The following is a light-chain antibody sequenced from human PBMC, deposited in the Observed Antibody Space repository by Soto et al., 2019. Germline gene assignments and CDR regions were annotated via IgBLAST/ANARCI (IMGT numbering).Light chain of an antibody. CDR1: QGINTF. Sequence: IQLTQSPSSLSASVGDRVTITCRASQGINTFLAWYQQKPGKAPKLLIYAASTLQSGVPSRFSGSGSGTDFTLTISRLEPEDFAVYYCQQYGSSPGTFGQGTKVDI. V-gene: IGKV1-9*01. J-gene: IGKJ1*01. CDR2: AAS. CDR3: QQYGSSPGT.